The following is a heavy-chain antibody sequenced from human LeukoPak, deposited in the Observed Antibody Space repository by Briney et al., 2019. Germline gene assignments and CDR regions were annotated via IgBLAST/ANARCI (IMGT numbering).Heavy chain of an antibody. CDR2: ISSSSSYI. CDR3: AREFWGPIAVAGSRSAFDI. D-gene: IGHD6-19*01. CDR1: GFTFSSYS. V-gene: IGHV3-21*01. J-gene: IGHJ3*02. Sequence: GGSLRLSCAASGFTFSSYSMNWVRQAPGKGLEWVSSISSSSSYIYYADSVKGRFTISRDNAKSSLYLQMNSLRDEDTAVYYCAREFWGPIAVAGSRSAFDIWGQGTMVTVSS.